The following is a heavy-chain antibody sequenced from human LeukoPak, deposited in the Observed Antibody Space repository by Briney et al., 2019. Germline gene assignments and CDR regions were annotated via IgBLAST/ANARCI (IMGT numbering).Heavy chain of an antibody. CDR2: IIPIFGTA. D-gene: IGHD1-26*01. V-gene: IGHV1-69*05. Sequence: SVTVSCKASGGTFSSYAISGVRQAPGQGLEWRGGIIPIFGTANYAQKFQGRVTITTDESTSTAYMELSSLRSEDTAVYYCARGGGSGSYYWFDPWGQGTLVTVSS. J-gene: IGHJ5*02. CDR3: ARGGGSGSYYWFDP. CDR1: GGTFSSYA.